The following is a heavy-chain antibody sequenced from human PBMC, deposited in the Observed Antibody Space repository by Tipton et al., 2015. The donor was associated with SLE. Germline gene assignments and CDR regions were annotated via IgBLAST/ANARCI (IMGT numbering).Heavy chain of an antibody. V-gene: IGHV1-8*01. D-gene: IGHD6-19*01. Sequence: QLVQSGPEVKKPGTSVKVSCKASGYTFTSYDINWVRQATGQGLEWVGWLNTNSGESDLAQKFQGRVTMTRSTSMNTAYMALTSLRSEDTAVYYCARGSGWSKSYDVDVWGQGTTVTVSS. CDR3: ARGSGWSKSYDVDV. CDR2: LNTNSGES. J-gene: IGHJ6*02. CDR1: GYTFTSYD.